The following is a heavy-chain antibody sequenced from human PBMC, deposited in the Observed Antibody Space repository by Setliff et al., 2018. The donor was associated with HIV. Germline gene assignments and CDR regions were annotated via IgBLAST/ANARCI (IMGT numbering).Heavy chain of an antibody. CDR1: GGSLKNYY. Sequence: SETLSLTCAVYGGSLKNYYWSWIRQPPGKGLEWIGEIDHSGGTNYNPSLKDRVTISLDTSKNQFSLKVTNVTAADTAVYFCATKRFYNAIWGSYRDTQRAYFDYWGQGTLVTVS. V-gene: IGHV4-34*01. J-gene: IGHJ4*02. CDR3: ATKRFYNAIWGSYRDTQRAYFDY. D-gene: IGHD3-16*02. CDR2: IDHSGGT.